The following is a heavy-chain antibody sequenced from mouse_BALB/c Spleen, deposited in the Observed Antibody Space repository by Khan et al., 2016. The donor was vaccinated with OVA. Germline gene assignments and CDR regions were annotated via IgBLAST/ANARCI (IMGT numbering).Heavy chain of an antibody. Sequence: VQLQQSGPELVKPGASVKMSCKSSGYIFTNYVLHWEKQKPGQGLEWIGYINPYNGGTKYNEKFKGKATLASDKSSITAYMELSSLTSEDSAVYYCARGNWQSYYFDYWGQGTTLTLSS. CDR1: GYIFTNYV. CDR2: INPYNGGT. CDR3: ARGNWQSYYFDY. J-gene: IGHJ2*01. D-gene: IGHD4-1*01. V-gene: IGHV1S136*01.